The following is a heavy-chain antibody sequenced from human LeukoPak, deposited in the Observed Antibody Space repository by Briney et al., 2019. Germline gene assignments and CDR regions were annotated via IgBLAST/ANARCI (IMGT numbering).Heavy chain of an antibody. CDR3: ARDYAFDI. CDR1: GDSISIYY. J-gene: IGHJ3*02. CDR2: IYYIGIT. V-gene: IGHV4-59*01. Sequence: PSETLSLTCTVPGDSISIYYWSWIREPPGKGLEWIGYIYYIGITNYNPYFKSRVTISVDTSKNQFSLKLSSVTAADTAVYYCARDYAFDIWGQGTMVTVSS.